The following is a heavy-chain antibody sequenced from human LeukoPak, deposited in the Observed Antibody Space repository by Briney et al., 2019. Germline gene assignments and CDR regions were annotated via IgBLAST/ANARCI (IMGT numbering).Heavy chain of an antibody. CDR3: AKDHPGGAIGY. V-gene: IGHV3-30*18. CDR1: GFTFSSYG. J-gene: IGHJ4*02. D-gene: IGHD2-21*01. Sequence: PGGSLRLSCAASGFTFSSYGMHWVRQAPGKGLEWVAVISYDGSNKYYADSVKGRFTISRDNSKNTLYLQMNSLRAEDTAVYCCAKDHPGGAIGYWGQGTLVTVSS. CDR2: ISYDGSNK.